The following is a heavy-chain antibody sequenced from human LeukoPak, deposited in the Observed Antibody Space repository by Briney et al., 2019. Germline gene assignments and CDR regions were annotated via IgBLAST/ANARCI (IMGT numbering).Heavy chain of an antibody. J-gene: IGHJ5*02. D-gene: IGHD2-2*01. CDR3: AKGRWYCSSTSCSIFDP. Sequence: GGSLRLSCAASGFTFSSYAMSWVRQAPGKGLEWVSAISGSGGSTYYADSVKGRFTISRDNSKNTLYLQMNSLRAEDTAVYYCAKGRWYCSSTSCSIFDPWGQGTLVTVSS. CDR1: GFTFSSYA. CDR2: ISGSGGST. V-gene: IGHV3-23*01.